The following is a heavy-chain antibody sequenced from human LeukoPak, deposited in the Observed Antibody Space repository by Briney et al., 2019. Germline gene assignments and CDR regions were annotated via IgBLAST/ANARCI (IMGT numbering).Heavy chain of an antibody. Sequence: SETLSLTCTVSGGSISSYYWSWIRQPPGKGLEWVGYIYYSGSTNYNPSLKSRVTISVDTSKNQFSLQLSSVTAADTAVYYCARHSICFDPWGQGTLVTVSS. CDR3: ARHSICFDP. J-gene: IGHJ5*02. CDR1: GGSISSYY. CDR2: IYYSGST. V-gene: IGHV4-59*08.